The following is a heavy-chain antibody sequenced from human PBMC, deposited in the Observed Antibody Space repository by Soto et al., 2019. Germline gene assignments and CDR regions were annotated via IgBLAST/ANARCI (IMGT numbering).Heavy chain of an antibody. CDR3: AGPAGYTSSWAFDY. D-gene: IGHD6-13*01. J-gene: IGHJ4*02. CDR1: GFTFSTYS. CDR2: ISSSSSYI. Sequence: EVQLVESGGGLVKPGGSLRLSCAASGFTFSTYSMNWVRQAPGKGLEWVSSISSSSSYIYYADSVKGRFTISRDNAKNSLYLQLNSLRADDTAVYYCAGPAGYTSSWAFDYWGQGTLVTVSS. V-gene: IGHV3-21*01.